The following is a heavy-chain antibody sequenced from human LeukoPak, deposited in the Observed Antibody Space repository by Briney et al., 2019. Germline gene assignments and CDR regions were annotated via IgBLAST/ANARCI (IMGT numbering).Heavy chain of an antibody. CDR3: ARLLDSSSSLDY. Sequence: PSETLSLTCTVSGRSISSYYWTWIRQPPGKGLGLEWIGYIYYSGGTNYNPSLKSRVTISIDTSKNQVSLKLSSVTAADTAVYYCARLLDSSSSLDYWGQGTLVTVSS. CDR2: IYYSGGT. V-gene: IGHV4-59*08. CDR1: GRSISSYY. D-gene: IGHD6-6*01. J-gene: IGHJ4*02.